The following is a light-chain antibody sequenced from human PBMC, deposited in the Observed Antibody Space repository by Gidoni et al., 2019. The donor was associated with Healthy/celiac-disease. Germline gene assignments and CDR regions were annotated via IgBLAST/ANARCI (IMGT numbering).Light chain of an antibody. V-gene: IGKV3-11*01. CDR1: QSVSSY. J-gene: IGKJ3*01. CDR3: QQRSNWPRGGIT. CDR2: DAS. Sequence: EIVLTQSPATLSLSPGERATLSCRASQSVSSYLAWYQQKPGQAPRLLIYDASNRATGIPARFSGSGSGTDFTLTSSSLEPEDFAVYYCQQRSNWPRGGITFGPGTKVDIK.